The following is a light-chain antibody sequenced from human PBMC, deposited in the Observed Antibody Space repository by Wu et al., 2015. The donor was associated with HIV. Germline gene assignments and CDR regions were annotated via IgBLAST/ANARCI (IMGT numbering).Light chain of an antibody. J-gene: IGKJ4*01. CDR1: QSISSW. V-gene: IGKV1-5*03. CDR3: QQYSSSSPRLT. CDR2: KAS. Sequence: DIQMTQSPSTLSASVGDRVTITCRASQSISSWLAWYQQKPGKAPKLLIYKASSLESGVPSRFSGSGSGTEFTLTISSLQPDDFATYYCQQYSSSSPRLTFGGGTKVE.